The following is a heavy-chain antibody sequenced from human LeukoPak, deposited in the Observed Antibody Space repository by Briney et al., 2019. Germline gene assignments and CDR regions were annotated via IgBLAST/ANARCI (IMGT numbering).Heavy chain of an antibody. V-gene: IGHV4-34*01. CDR3: ARQFEYYDSSGYYYFRYFDY. CDR2: INHSGST. D-gene: IGHD3-22*01. J-gene: IGHJ4*02. Sequence: PSETLSLTCAVYGGSFSGYYWSWIRQPPGKGLEWIGEINHSGSTNYNPSLKSRVTISVDTSKNQFSLKLSSVTAADTAVYYCARQFEYYDSSGYYYFRYFDYWGQGTLVTVSS. CDR1: GGSFSGYY.